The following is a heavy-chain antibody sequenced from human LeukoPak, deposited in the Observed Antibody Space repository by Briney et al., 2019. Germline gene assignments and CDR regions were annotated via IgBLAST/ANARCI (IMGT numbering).Heavy chain of an antibody. V-gene: IGHV3-74*01. CDR2: ISNDGSST. CDR3: AKDRAYYSDSSGYYLVRAYDY. J-gene: IGHJ4*02. CDR1: GFTFTTFW. Sequence: GGSLRLSCATSGFTFTTFWMHWVRQAPGKGLVWVSRISNDGSSTNYADSVKGRFTISRDNSKNTLYLQMNSLRAEDTAVYYCAKDRAYYSDSSGYYLVRAYDYWGQGTLVTVSS. D-gene: IGHD3-22*01.